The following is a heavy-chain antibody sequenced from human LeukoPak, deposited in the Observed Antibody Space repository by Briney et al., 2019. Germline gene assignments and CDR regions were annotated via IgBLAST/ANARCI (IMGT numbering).Heavy chain of an antibody. D-gene: IGHD3-22*01. J-gene: IGHJ4*02. Sequence: GGSLRLSCAASGFTFSSYAMSWVRQAPGKGLEWVSAISGSGDSTYYADSVKGRFTISRDNSKNSLYLQMNSLRAEDTAVYYCASNHYYDSSGYYREHYYFDYWGQGTLVTVSS. CDR2: ISGSGDST. V-gene: IGHV3-23*01. CDR1: GFTFSSYA. CDR3: ASNHYYDSSGYYREHYYFDY.